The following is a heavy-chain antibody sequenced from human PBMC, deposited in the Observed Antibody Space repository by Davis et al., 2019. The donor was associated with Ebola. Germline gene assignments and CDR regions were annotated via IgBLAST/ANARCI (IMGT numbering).Heavy chain of an antibody. CDR3: ARQSTVVGATKGRWFDP. J-gene: IGHJ5*02. CDR2: ISGYSGNT. V-gene: IGHV1-18*01. Sequence: ASVKVSCKASGYTFTSYAMHWVRQAPGQRLEWMGWISGYSGNTMYAQKFQGRISMTTDTPTSTAYMDLRSLRSDDTAIYYCARQSTVVGATKGRWFDPWGQGTLVTVSS. D-gene: IGHD4-23*01. CDR1: GYTFTSYA.